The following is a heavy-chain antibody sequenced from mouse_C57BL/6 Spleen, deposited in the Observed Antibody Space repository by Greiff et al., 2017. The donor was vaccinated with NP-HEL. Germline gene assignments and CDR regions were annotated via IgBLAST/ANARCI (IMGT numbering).Heavy chain of an antibody. CDR1: GYTFTSYW. D-gene: IGHD2-1*01. CDR2: IDPSDSYT. V-gene: IGHV1-59*01. J-gene: IGHJ2*01. CDR3: AVYGNYLPYY. Sequence: VQLQQPGAELVRPGTSVKLSCKASGYTFTSYWMHWVKQRPGQGLEWIGVIDPSDSYTNYNQKFKGKATLTVDTSSSTAYMQLSSLTSEDSAVYYCAVYGNYLPYYWGQGTTLTVSS.